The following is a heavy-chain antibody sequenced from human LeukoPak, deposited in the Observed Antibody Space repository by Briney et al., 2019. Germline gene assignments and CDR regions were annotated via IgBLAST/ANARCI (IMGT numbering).Heavy chain of an antibody. CDR3: ARVPYYDSPPPY. J-gene: IGHJ4*02. D-gene: IGHD3-3*01. V-gene: IGHV3-7*04. CDR2: INQDGSGR. CDR1: GFTFSTYW. Sequence: PGGSLRLSCEVSGFTFSTYWMSWVRQAPGKGLECVANINQDGSGRYYMGSVEGRFTISRDNAKNSLFLQMNSLRVEDTAVYYCARVPYYDSPPPYWGQGSLVTVSS.